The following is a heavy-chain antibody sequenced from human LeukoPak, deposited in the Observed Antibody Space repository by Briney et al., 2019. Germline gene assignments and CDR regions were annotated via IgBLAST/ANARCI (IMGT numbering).Heavy chain of an antibody. J-gene: IGHJ4*02. D-gene: IGHD5-18*01. Sequence: GGSLRLSCAASGFTFSSYWMHWVRQAAGKGLVWVSRINSDGSSTSYADSVKGRFTISRDNAKNTLYLQMNSLRAEDTAVYYCARADFEGYSYDYWGQGTLVIVSS. CDR1: GFTFSSYW. CDR2: INSDGSST. V-gene: IGHV3-74*01. CDR3: ARADFEGYSYDY.